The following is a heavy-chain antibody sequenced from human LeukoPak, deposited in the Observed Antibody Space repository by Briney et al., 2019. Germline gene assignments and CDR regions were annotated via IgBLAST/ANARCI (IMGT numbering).Heavy chain of an antibody. CDR1: GYTFIDYT. J-gene: IGHJ4*02. D-gene: IGHD3-22*01. V-gene: IGHV1-3*01. CDR3: ANPRYDSSGYYYVD. Sequence: ASVKVSCKASGYTFIDYTMHWLSQAPGQRLNWMGWINGGSGNTKYSPEFQGRVTITRDTSASTGYMELSSLRSEDTAVYYCANPRYDSSGYYYVDWGQGTLVTVSS. CDR2: INGGSGNT.